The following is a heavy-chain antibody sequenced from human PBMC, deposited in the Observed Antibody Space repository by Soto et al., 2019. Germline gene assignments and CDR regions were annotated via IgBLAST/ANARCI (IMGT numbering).Heavy chain of an antibody. CDR3: ARVLVVAATLWFDP. CDR2: IYYSGST. Sequence: SETLSLTCTVSGGSISSGDYYWSWIRQPPGKGLEWIGYIYYSGSTYYNPSLKSRVTISVDTSKNQFSLKLSSVTAADTAVYYCARVLVVAATLWFDPWGQGTLVTVSS. J-gene: IGHJ5*02. V-gene: IGHV4-30-4*01. CDR1: GGSISSGDYY. D-gene: IGHD2-15*01.